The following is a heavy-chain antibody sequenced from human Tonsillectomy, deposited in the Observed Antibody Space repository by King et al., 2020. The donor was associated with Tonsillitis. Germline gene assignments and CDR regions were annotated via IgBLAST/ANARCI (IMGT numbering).Heavy chain of an antibody. D-gene: IGHD6-19*01. CDR2: MNPNSGNT. CDR3: ARASALYSSGWGGPGY. V-gene: IGHV1-8*02. CDR1: GYTFTSYD. Sequence: VQLVQSGAEMKKPGASVKVSCKASGYTFTSYDINWVRQATGQGLEWMGWMNPNSGNTGYAQKFQGRVTMTRNTSISTAYMELSSLRSEDTAVYYCARASALYSSGWGGPGYWGQGTLVTVSS. J-gene: IGHJ4*02.